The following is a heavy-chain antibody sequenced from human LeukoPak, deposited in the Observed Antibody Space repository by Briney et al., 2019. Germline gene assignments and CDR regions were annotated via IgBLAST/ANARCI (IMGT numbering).Heavy chain of an antibody. J-gene: IGHJ4*02. Sequence: SGGSLRLSCAASGFTFSSYAMSWVRQAPGKGLEWGSAISGSGGSTYYADSVKGRFTISRDNSKNTLYLQMNSLRAEDTAVYYCAKVVGSGYYYGCPDYWGQGTLVTVSS. D-gene: IGHD3-22*01. CDR3: AKVVGSGYYYGCPDY. V-gene: IGHV3-23*01. CDR1: GFTFSSYA. CDR2: ISGSGGST.